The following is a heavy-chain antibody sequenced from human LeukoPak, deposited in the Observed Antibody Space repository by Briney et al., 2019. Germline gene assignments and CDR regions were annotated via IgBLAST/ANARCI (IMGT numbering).Heavy chain of an antibody. D-gene: IGHD3-22*01. Sequence: NRGESLKISCKGSGYSFTTYWIAWVRQMPGKGLEWMGSIYPGDSDTRYSPSFKGQVTISADKSISTAYLQWSSLKASDTAMYYCARSNYYDSYTNYWGQGTLVTVSS. V-gene: IGHV5-51*01. CDR2: IYPGDSDT. J-gene: IGHJ4*02. CDR3: ARSNYYDSYTNY. CDR1: GYSFTTYW.